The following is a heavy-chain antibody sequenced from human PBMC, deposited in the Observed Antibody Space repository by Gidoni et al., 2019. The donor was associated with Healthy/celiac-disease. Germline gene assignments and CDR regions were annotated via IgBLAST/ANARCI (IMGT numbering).Heavy chain of an antibody. D-gene: IGHD1-1*01. J-gene: IGHJ3*02. Sequence: EVQLVESGGGLVQPGGALRRACAASGLTFSSYAMHWVRQAPGKGLEYVSAISRNGGSTYYANSVKGRFTISRDNSKNTLYLQMGSLRAEDMAVYYCARAHVHTADAFDIWGQGTMVTVSS. CDR1: GLTFSSYA. V-gene: IGHV3-64*01. CDR3: ARAHVHTADAFDI. CDR2: ISRNGGST.